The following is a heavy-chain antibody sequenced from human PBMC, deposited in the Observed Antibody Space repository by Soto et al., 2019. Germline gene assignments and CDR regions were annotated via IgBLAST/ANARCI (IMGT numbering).Heavy chain of an antibody. Sequence: EVQLVESGGGLIQPGGSLRLSCAVSGFNVSSSYMSWVRQAPGKGLECVSIFYSGGTTYYADSVKGRFTISRDNSKTTLYLQMNSLRVEDTAVYYCARHQGGGYYDYWGQGTLVTVSS. D-gene: IGHD3-22*01. V-gene: IGHV3-53*01. J-gene: IGHJ4*02. CDR2: FYSGGTT. CDR3: ARHQGGGYYDY. CDR1: GFNVSSSY.